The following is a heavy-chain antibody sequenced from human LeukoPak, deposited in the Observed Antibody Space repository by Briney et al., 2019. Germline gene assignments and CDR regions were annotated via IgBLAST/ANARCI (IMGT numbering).Heavy chain of an antibody. CDR3: ARDRNWGNFDY. CDR2: INPNSGGT. CDR1: GYTFTGYY. Sequence: GASVKVFCKASGYTFTGYYMHWVRQAPGQGLEWMGRINPNSGGTNYAQKFQGRVTMTRDTSISTAYMELSRLRSEDTAVYYCARDRNWGNFDYWGQGTLVTVSS. D-gene: IGHD7-27*01. J-gene: IGHJ4*02. V-gene: IGHV1-2*06.